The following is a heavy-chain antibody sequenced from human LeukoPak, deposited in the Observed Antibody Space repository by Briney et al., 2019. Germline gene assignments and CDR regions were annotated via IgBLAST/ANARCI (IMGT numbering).Heavy chain of an antibody. CDR1: GFTFSTYA. Sequence: GGSLRLSCAASGFTFSTYAMSWVRQAPGKGLEWVSGISGSGGTTYHTDSVKGRFTISRDNSKNTLYLQMNSLRPEDTAVYYCVKALPGSMYCFEWGGYYDVRWGPGTLVTVSS. V-gene: IGHV3-23*01. D-gene: IGHD3-16*01. CDR3: VKALPGSMYCFEWGGYYDVR. CDR2: ISGSGGTT. J-gene: IGHJ4*02.